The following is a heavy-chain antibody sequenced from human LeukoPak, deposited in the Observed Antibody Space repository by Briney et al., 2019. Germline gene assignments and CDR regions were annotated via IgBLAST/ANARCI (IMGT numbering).Heavy chain of an antibody. Sequence: ASVEVSCKASGGTFSSYAISWVRQAPGQGLEWMGGIIPIFGTANYAQKFQGRVTITADESTSTAYMELSSLRSEDTAVYYCARDPRGTIFPLWGQGTLVTVSS. V-gene: IGHV1-69*13. CDR2: IIPIFGTA. D-gene: IGHD3-3*01. CDR3: ARDPRGTIFPL. CDR1: GGTFSSYA. J-gene: IGHJ4*02.